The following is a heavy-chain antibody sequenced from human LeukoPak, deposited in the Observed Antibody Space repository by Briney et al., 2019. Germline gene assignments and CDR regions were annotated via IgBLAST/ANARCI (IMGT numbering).Heavy chain of an antibody. CDR3: AKAQWLVPELDY. J-gene: IGHJ4*02. Sequence: PGGSLRLSCAASGFTFSSYAMSWVRQAPGKGLEWVPAISGSGGSTYYADSVKGRFTISRDNSKNTLYLQMNSLRAEDTAVYYCAKAQWLVPELDYWGQGTLVTVSS. V-gene: IGHV3-23*01. D-gene: IGHD6-19*01. CDR1: GFTFSSYA. CDR2: ISGSGGST.